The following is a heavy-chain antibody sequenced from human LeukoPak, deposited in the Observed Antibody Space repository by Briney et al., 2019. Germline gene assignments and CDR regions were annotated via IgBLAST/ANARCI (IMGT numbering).Heavy chain of an antibody. J-gene: IGHJ4*02. CDR2: ISSSGTTV. CDR3: ARPPIGAAGGYFDH. V-gene: IGHV3-48*03. Sequence: GGSLRLSCAASGFTFSSYEMNWVRQAPGKGLEWVSYISSSGTTVYYADSVRGRFTISRDNAKNSLYLQMNSLRAEDTAVYYCARPPIGAAGGYFDHWGQGTLVTFSS. CDR1: GFTFSSYE. D-gene: IGHD6-13*01.